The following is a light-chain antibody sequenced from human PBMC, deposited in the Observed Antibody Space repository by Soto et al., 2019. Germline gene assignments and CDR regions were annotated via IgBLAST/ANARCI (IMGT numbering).Light chain of an antibody. J-gene: IGKJ1*01. CDR2: AAS. CDR1: QGFASQ. V-gene: IGKV1-12*02. Sequence: IQLTQSPSSVSASVGDIVTITCRASQGFASQLAWYQQRPGKAPKLLIFAASSLRSEVHSRFSGNGSGTDCTLIISSLHPDDSAISYCQQAVKFPWTFVQGTPVEIK. CDR3: QQAVKFPWT.